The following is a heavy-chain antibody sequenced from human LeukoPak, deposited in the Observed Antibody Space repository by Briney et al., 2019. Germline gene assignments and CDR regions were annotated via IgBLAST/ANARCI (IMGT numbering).Heavy chain of an antibody. CDR1: GFTFSSYG. D-gene: IGHD1-1*01. CDR2: ISYDGSNK. V-gene: IGHV3-30*03. CDR3: AREQLERLYFDY. Sequence: GGSLRLSCAASGFTFSSYGMHWVRQAPGKGLEWVAVISYDGSNKYYADSVKGRFTISRDNSKNTLYLQMNSLRAEDTAVYYCAREQLERLYFDYWGQGTLVTVSS. J-gene: IGHJ4*02.